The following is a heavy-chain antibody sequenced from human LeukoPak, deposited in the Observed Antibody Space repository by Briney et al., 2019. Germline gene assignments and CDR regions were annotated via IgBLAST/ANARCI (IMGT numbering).Heavy chain of an antibody. CDR2: INPSGGST. D-gene: IGHD6-19*01. CDR1: GYTFTSYY. CDR3: ARMAGKREFDY. V-gene: IGHV1-46*01. J-gene: IGHJ4*02. Sequence: ASVKVSCKASGYTFTSYYMHWVRQAPGQGLEWVGIINPSGGSTSYAQKFQGRVTMTRDTSTSTVYMELSSLRSEDTAVYYCARMAGKREFDYWGQGTLVTVSS.